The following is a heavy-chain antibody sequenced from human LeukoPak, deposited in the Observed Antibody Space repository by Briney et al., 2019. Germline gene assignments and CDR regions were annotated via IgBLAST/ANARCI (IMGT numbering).Heavy chain of an antibody. CDR3: ATLYGSGSYLGYYYYMDV. CDR2: IIPIFGTA. J-gene: IGHJ6*03. V-gene: IGHV1-69*06. CDR1: GGTFSSYA. Sequence: ASVKVSCKASGGTFSSYAISWVRQAPGQGLEWMGGIIPIFGTANYAQKFQGRVTITADKSTSTAYMELSSLRSEDTAVYYCATLYGSGSYLGYYYYMDVWGKGTTVTVSS. D-gene: IGHD3-10*01.